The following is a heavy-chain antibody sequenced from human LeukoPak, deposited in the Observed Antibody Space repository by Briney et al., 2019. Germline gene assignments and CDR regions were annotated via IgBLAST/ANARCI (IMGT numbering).Heavy chain of an antibody. CDR1: GGSISSGSYY. D-gene: IGHD2-2*01. J-gene: IGHJ3*02. CDR3: ARHGPSGVPAAMMDAFDI. V-gene: IGHV4-61*02. Sequence: SETLSLTCTVSGGSISSGSYYWSWIRQPAGKGLEWIGRIYTSGSTNYNPSLKSRVTISVDTSKNQFSLKLSSVTAADTAVYYCARHGPSGVPAAMMDAFDIWAKGQWSPSLQ. CDR2: IYTSGST.